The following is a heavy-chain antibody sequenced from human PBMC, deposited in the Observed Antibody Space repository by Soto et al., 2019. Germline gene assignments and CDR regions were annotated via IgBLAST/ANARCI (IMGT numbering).Heavy chain of an antibody. V-gene: IGHV3-30*18. CDR2: ISYDGSNK. CDR1: VFSLMIYG. Sequence: HWCCXRLSCASFVFSLMIYGMEWVRQAQGKGLEWFPVISYDGSNKYYADSVKRRLTIYTENSNKTLYLQINSLRADDTAVYSCANDPVEVYRGIHDAFDLWAQGTMVTV. CDR3: ANDPVEVYRGIHDAFDL. D-gene: IGHD1-26*01. J-gene: IGHJ3*01.